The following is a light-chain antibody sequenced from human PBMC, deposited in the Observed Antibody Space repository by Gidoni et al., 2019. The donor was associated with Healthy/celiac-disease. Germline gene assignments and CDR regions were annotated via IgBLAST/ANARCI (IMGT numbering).Light chain of an antibody. CDR1: SSDVGGYNY. J-gene: IGLJ3*02. V-gene: IGLV2-14*01. CDR2: EVS. Sequence: QSALTQPASVSGSPGQSITSSCTGTSSDVGGYNYVSWYHQHPGKAPKLMIDEVSTQPSGVSNRFAGSKSGNTGALTISGIQAEDEADYYCSSYTSSSTPNWVFGGGTKLTVL. CDR3: SSYTSSSTPNWV.